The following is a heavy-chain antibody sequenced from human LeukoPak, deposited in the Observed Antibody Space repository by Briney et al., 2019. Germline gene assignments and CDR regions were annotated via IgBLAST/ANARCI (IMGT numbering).Heavy chain of an antibody. CDR3: ASTGYCSGGSCNHYYYYYGMDV. J-gene: IGHJ6*02. Sequence: SETLSLTCAVYGGSFSGYYWSWIRQPPGKGLEWIGEINHRGSTNYNPSLKSRVTISVDTSKNQFSPKLSSVTAADTAVYYCASTGYCSGGSCNHYYYYYGMDVWGQGTTVTVSS. V-gene: IGHV4-34*01. CDR1: GGSFSGYY. CDR2: INHRGST. D-gene: IGHD2-15*01.